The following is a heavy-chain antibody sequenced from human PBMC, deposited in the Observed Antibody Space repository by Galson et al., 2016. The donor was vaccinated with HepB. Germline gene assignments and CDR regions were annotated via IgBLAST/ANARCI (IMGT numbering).Heavy chain of an antibody. V-gene: IGHV1-18*04. CDR1: GYTFISSP. D-gene: IGHD2-15*01. J-gene: IGHJ6*02. CDR2: INTDTGDT. CDR3: ARSGHWSGGACYNSYGMDG. Sequence: SVKVSCKASGYTFISSPISWVRQAPGQGLEWMGWINTDTGDTVSAQKLQGRVTMTTDTSTDTAYMELTSLRSDDTAVYYCARSGHWSGGACYNSYGMDGWGQGASVTVSS.